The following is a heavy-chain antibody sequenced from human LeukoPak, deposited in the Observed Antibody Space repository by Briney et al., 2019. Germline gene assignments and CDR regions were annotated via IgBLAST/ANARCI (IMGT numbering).Heavy chain of an antibody. Sequence: SQTLSLTCAVSGGSISSGGYSWSWIRQPPGKGLEWIGYIYYSGSTNYNPSLKSRVTISVDTSKNQFSLKLSSVTAADTAVYYCARALASGYYFDYWGQGTLVTVSS. D-gene: IGHD3-22*01. V-gene: IGHV4-30-4*07. CDR2: IYYSGST. CDR1: GGSISSGGYS. J-gene: IGHJ4*02. CDR3: ARALASGYYFDY.